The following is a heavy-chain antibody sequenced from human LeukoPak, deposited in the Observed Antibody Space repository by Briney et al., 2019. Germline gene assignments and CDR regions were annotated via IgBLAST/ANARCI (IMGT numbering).Heavy chain of an antibody. Sequence: GFLRLSCAASGFSLSTYWVTWVRQAPGTGLEWVANISPSGTETYYVEPVKGRFTISRDNAKNLVYLQMNSLRAEDSAVYHCGRFGYVAGVDLWGQGTLVTVSS. V-gene: IGHV3-7*01. J-gene: IGHJ4*02. CDR2: ISPSGTET. CDR1: GFSLSTYW. D-gene: IGHD6-19*01. CDR3: GRFGYVAGVDL.